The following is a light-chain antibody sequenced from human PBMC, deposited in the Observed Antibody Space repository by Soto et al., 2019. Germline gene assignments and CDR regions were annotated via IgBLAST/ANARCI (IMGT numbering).Light chain of an antibody. CDR1: QSISSW. Sequence: DIQMTQSPSTLSASVGDRVTITCRASQSISSWLAWYQQKPGKAPKLLISKASSLERGVTSRFSGSGSGTEFTLTIRSLQPDDFSTYYCQQYNSFPTFGQGTKVEIK. CDR3: QQYNSFPT. V-gene: IGKV1-5*03. J-gene: IGKJ1*01. CDR2: KAS.